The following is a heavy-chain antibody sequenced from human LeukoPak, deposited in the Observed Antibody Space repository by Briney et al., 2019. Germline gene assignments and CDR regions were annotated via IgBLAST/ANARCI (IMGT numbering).Heavy chain of an antibody. CDR3: ARPMYYYDSSGPDY. J-gene: IGHJ4*01. V-gene: IGHV3-7*01. Sequence: GGSLRLSCAASGFTFGSYWMCWVRQAPGKGLEWVANIKQDGSEKYYVDSVKGRFTISRDNANNSLYLQMNSLRAEDTAVYYCARPMYYYDSSGPDYWGQGTLVTVSS. CDR1: GFTFGSYW. CDR2: IKQDGSEK. D-gene: IGHD3-22*01.